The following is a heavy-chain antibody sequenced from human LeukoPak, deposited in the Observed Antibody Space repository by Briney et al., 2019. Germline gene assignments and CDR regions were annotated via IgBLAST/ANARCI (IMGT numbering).Heavy chain of an antibody. CDR1: GFTFGIYA. V-gene: IGHV3-23*01. J-gene: IGHJ4*02. CDR2: ISGSGGST. Sequence: PGGSLRLSCAASGFTFGIYAMNWVRQAPGKGLEWVSGISGSGGSTYYADSVKGRFTISRDNSKNTLYLQMNSLRGEDTAIYYCARRYFDWISGDDYWGQGTLVTVSS. D-gene: IGHD3-9*01. CDR3: ARRYFDWISGDDY.